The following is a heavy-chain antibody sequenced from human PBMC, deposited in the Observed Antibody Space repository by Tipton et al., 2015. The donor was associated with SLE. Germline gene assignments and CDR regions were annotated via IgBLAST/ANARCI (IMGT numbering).Heavy chain of an antibody. V-gene: IGHV4-59*12. CDR2: IYYSGST. J-gene: IGHJ4*02. Sequence: TLSLTCTVSGGSISSYYWSWIRQPPGKGLEWIGYIYYSGSTYYKPSLKSRATISVDTSKNQFSLKLSSVTAADTALYYCASLSRGPATSFFDYWGQGTLITVSS. CDR1: GGSISSYY. D-gene: IGHD3-10*01. CDR3: ASLSRGPATSFFDY.